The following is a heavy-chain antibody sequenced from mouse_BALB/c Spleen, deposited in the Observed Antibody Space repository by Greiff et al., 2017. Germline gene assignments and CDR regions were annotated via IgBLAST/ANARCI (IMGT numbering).Heavy chain of an antibody. Sequence: EVMLVESGAELVKPGASVKLSCTASGFNIKDTYMHWVKQRPEQGLEWIGRIDPANGNTKYDPKFQGKATITADTSSNTAYLQLSSLTSEDTAVYYCARGLYYMALYYAMDYWGQGTSVTVSS. CDR2: IDPANGNT. D-gene: IGHD2-12*01. CDR3: ARGLYYMALYYAMDY. CDR1: GFNIKDTY. J-gene: IGHJ4*01. V-gene: IGHV14-3*02.